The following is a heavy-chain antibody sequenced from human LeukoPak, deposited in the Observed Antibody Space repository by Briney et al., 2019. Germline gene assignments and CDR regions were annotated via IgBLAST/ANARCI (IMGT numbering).Heavy chain of an antibody. J-gene: IGHJ4*02. D-gene: IGHD5-24*01. CDR3: ARRHGDSLPYFDF. Sequence: PSETLSLTCTVSGGSISPHYWSWIRQPPGKRLEWIGFTYFSGNTNYNPSLKGRVTISLDRPKNQFSLMLSSVTAADTAVYYCARRHGDSLPYFDFWGQGTLVTASS. CDR2: TYFSGNT. V-gene: IGHV4-59*11. CDR1: GGSISPHY.